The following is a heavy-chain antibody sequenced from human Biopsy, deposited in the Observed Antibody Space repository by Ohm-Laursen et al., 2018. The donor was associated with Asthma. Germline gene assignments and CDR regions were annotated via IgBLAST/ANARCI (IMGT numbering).Heavy chain of an antibody. V-gene: IGHV3-53*01. J-gene: IGHJ4*02. CDR2: IYSGGGT. D-gene: IGHD6-19*01. CDR3: ARGDSSGWSHYYFDY. CDR1: GFTFSSYA. Sequence: SLRLSCTAAGFTFSSYALSWVRQAPGKGLEWVSVIYSGGGTYYADSVQGRVTISRDNSKNTLSLQMNSLRAEDTAVYYCARGDSSGWSHYYFDYWGQGTLVTVSS.